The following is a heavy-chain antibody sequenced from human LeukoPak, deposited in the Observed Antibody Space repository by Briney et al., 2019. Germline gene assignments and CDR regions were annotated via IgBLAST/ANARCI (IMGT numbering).Heavy chain of an antibody. Sequence: PSETLSLTCAVYGGSFSGYYWSWIRQPPGKGLEWIGEINHSGSTNYNPSLKSRVTISVDTSKNQFSLKLSSVTAADTAVYYCASYHDSSGYYFSWGQGTLVTVSS. CDR2: INHSGST. CDR1: GGSFSGYY. CDR3: ASYHDSSGYYFS. J-gene: IGHJ5*02. V-gene: IGHV4-34*01. D-gene: IGHD3-22*01.